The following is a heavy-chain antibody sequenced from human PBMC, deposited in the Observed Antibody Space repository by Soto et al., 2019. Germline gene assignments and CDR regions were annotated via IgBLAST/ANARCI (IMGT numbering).Heavy chain of an antibody. CDR1: GGSISSSSYY. D-gene: IGHD2-15*01. J-gene: IGHJ6*04. Sequence: PSETLSLTCTVSGGSISSSSYYWGWIRQPPGKGLEWIGSIYYSGSTYYNPSLKSRVTISVDTSKNQFSLKLSSVTAAETAVYYCASSAYCSGGSCYYYYGMDVWGKGTTVTVSS. CDR2: IYYSGST. CDR3: ASSAYCSGGSCYYYYGMDV. V-gene: IGHV4-39*01.